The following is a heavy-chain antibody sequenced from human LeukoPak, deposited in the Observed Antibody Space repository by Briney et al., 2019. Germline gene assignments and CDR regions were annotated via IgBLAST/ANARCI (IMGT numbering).Heavy chain of an antibody. Sequence: GGSLRLSCAASGFTFSSYAMHWVRQAPGKGLEWVAVISYDGSNKYYADSVKGRFTISRDNSKNTLYLQMNSLRAEDTAVYYCARDLRHCSGGSCYSHYYYYYGMDLWGQGTTVTVSS. CDR1: GFTFSSYA. D-gene: IGHD2-15*01. CDR3: ARDLRHCSGGSCYSHYYYYYGMDL. V-gene: IGHV3-30-3*01. J-gene: IGHJ6*02. CDR2: ISYDGSNK.